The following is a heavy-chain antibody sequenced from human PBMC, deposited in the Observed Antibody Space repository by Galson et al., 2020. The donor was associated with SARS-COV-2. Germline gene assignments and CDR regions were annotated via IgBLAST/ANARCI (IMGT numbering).Heavy chain of an antibody. CDR3: VKDLATYYYGSGSYESYYGMDV. CDR1: GFTFDDYA. CDR2: ISWNSGSI. V-gene: IGHV3-9*01. D-gene: IGHD3-10*01. J-gene: IGHJ6*02. Sequence: SLKISCAASGFTFDDYAMHWVRQAPGKGLEWVSGISWNSGSIGYADSVKGRFTISRDNAKNSLYLQMNSLRAEDTALYYCVKDLATYYYGSGSYESYYGMDVWGQGTTVTVSS.